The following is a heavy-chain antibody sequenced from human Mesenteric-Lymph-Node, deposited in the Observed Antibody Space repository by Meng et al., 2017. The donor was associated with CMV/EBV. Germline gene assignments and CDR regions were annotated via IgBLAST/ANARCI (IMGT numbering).Heavy chain of an antibody. CDR1: GFTFISYA. D-gene: IGHD6-19*01. Sequence: GGSLRLSCAASGFTFISYAMNWVRQAPGKGLEWVSTIRGSGDNTFYADSVKGRFSTSRDNSKNTVYLQMNSLRAEDTAVYYCAKPFHSSGWYGDFDYWGQGTLVTVSS. J-gene: IGHJ4*02. CDR2: IRGSGDNT. CDR3: AKPFHSSGWYGDFDY. V-gene: IGHV3-23*01.